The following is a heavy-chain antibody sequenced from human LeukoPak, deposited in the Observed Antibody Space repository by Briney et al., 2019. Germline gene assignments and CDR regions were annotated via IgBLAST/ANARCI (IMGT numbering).Heavy chain of an antibody. J-gene: IGHJ5*02. V-gene: IGHV4-39*07. CDR3: ARGGQWLTWFDP. D-gene: IGHD6-19*01. Sequence: SETLSLTCTVSGGSISSSSYYWGWIRQPPGKGLEWIGSIYYSGSTYYNPSLKSRVTISVDTSKNQFSLKLSSVTAADTAVYYCARGGQWLTWFDPWGQGTLVTVSS. CDR1: GGSISSSSYY. CDR2: IYYSGST.